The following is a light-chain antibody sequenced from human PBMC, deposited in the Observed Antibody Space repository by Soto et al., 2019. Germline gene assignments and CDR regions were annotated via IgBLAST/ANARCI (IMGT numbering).Light chain of an antibody. J-gene: IGKJ4*01. Sequence: DIQITQSPSGMYACVGDGVTITCRGSQAISNYLVWFQQKPGKVPKRLIYAASTLQSGVPSRFSGSGSGAEFTLAISSLQTEDFATYSCIQHNLYPLTFGGGTKVDIK. V-gene: IGKV1-17*03. CDR3: IQHNLYPLT. CDR1: QAISNY. CDR2: AAS.